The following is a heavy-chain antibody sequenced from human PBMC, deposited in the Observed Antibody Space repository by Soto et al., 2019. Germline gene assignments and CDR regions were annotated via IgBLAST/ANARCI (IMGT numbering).Heavy chain of an antibody. V-gene: IGHV1-18*01. J-gene: IGHJ4*01. CDR2: ISANNANT. Sequence: ASVKVSCKASGYTFSSYGISWVRQAPGQGLEWMGWISANNANTNYAQNLQGRVTMTTDTSTNTAYMELRSLRSDDTAIYYCARDLVAVAGTHFDYWGQGTLVTVSS. CDR1: GYTFSSYG. D-gene: IGHD6-19*01. CDR3: ARDLVAVAGTHFDY.